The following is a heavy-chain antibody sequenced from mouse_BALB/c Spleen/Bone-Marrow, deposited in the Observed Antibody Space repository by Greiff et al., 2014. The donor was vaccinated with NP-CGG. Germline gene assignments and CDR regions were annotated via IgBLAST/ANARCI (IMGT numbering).Heavy chain of an antibody. J-gene: IGHJ4*01. D-gene: IGHD3-1*01. Sequence: QVQLKESGPELVKPGASVKMSCKASGYTFTDYVIGWVKQRTGQGLEWIGEIYPGSGSTYYNEKFKGKATLTADKSSNTAYMQLSSLTSEDSAVCFCARGLGLPFYAMDYWGQGTSVTVSS. CDR2: IYPGSGST. CDR1: GYTFTDYV. V-gene: IGHV1-77*01. CDR3: ARGLGLPFYAMDY.